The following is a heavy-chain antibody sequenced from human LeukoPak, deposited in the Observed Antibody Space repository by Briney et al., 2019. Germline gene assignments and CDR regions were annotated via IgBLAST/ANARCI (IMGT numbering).Heavy chain of an antibody. CDR2: ISYDGSND. D-gene: IGHD6-13*01. CDR1: GFTFSGYA. CDR3: AKRYISSLYFDY. V-gene: IGHV3-30-3*01. J-gene: IGHJ4*02. Sequence: PGGSLRLSCAASGFTFSGYAMHWVRQAPGKGLEWVAVISYDGSNDYYADSVRGRFTISRDNSKNTLFVQMNSLRAEDTAIYYCAKRYISSLYFDYWGQGTLVTVSS.